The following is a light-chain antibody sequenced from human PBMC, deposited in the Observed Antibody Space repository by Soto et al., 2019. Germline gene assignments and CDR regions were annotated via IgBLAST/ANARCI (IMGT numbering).Light chain of an antibody. J-gene: IGKJ1*01. CDR2: GPS. Sequence: EIVLTQSPGTLSLSPGERATLSCRASQSVPKNYLAWYQHKPGQAPRLLIHGPSSRATGIPDRFSGSVSGTDFTLSISILEPEDFAVYYCHPYATSPPSFGQGTKVEIK. V-gene: IGKV3-20*01. CDR1: QSVPKNY. CDR3: HPYATSPPS.